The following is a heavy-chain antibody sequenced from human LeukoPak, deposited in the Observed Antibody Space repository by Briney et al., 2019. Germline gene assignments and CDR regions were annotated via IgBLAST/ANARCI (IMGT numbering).Heavy chain of an antibody. V-gene: IGHV3-30*18. J-gene: IGHJ4*02. CDR2: ISYDGSNK. CDR3: AKDAEIVVVTASHY. CDR1: GFTFSSYG. D-gene: IGHD2-21*02. Sequence: GGSLRLSCAASGFTFSSYGMHWVRQAPGKGLEWVAVISYDGSNKYYADSVKGRFTISRDNSKNTLYLQMNSLRAEDTAVYYCAKDAEIVVVTASHYWGQGTLVTVSS.